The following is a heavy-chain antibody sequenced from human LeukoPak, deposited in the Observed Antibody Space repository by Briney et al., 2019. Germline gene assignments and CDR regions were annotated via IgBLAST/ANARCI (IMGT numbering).Heavy chain of an antibody. CDR1: GFTFSSYG. CDR3: AKDGAVAGIIDY. V-gene: IGHV3-30*18. Sequence: GGSLRLSCAASGFTFSSYGMHWVRQAPGKGLEWVAVISYDGSNKYYADSVEGRFTISRDNSKNTLYLQMNSLRAEDTAVYYCAKDGAVAGIIDYWGQGTLVTVSS. J-gene: IGHJ4*02. CDR2: ISYDGSNK. D-gene: IGHD6-19*01.